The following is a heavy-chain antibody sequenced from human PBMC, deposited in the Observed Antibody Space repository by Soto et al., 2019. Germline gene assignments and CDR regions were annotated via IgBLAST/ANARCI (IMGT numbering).Heavy chain of an antibody. D-gene: IGHD3-22*01. V-gene: IGHV4-30-4*01. CDR2: IYYSGST. J-gene: IGHJ3*02. Sequence: PSETLSLTCAVSGGSISSGDYYWSWIRQPPGKGLEWIGYIYYSGSTYYNPSLKSRVTISVDTSKNQFSLKLSSVTAADTAVYYCARMIVEMAFGIWGQGTMVTVSS. CDR1: GGSISSGDYY. CDR3: ARMIVEMAFGI.